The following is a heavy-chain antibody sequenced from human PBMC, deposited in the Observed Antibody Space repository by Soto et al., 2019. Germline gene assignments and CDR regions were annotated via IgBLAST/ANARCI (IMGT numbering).Heavy chain of an antibody. J-gene: IGHJ4*02. CDR1: GGSISSYY. D-gene: IGHD2-8*01. CDR3: ARDLGEYCTNGVCYTDTGYFDY. Sequence: SETLSLTCTVSGGSISSYYWSWIRQPPGKGLEWIGYIYYSGSTNYNPSLKSRVTISVDTSKNQFSLKLSSVTAADTAVYYCARDLGEYCTNGVCYTDTGYFDYWGQGTLVTGSS. V-gene: IGHV4-59*01. CDR2: IYYSGST.